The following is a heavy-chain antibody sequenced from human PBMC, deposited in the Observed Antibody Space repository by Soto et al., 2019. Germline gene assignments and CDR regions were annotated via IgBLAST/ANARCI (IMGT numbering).Heavy chain of an antibody. V-gene: IGHV1-69*02. CDR3: ALVIAAAGSDGFDD. CDR1: GGTFSSYT. Sequence: SVKVSCKASGGTFSSYTISWVRQAPGQGLEWMGRIIPILGIANYAQKFQGRVTITADKSTSTAYMELSSLRSEDTAVYYCALVIAAAGSDGFDDWGQGTLVTVSS. J-gene: IGHJ4*02. CDR2: IIPILGIA. D-gene: IGHD6-13*01.